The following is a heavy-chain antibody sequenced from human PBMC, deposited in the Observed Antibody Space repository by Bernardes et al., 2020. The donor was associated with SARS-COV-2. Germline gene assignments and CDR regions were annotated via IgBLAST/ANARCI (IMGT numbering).Heavy chain of an antibody. CDR1: GGSVSGSDYF. J-gene: IGHJ4*02. CDR3: AGGQSLPARDF. V-gene: IGHV4-39*07. CDR2: IYFVEKT. D-gene: IGHD6-25*01. Sequence: SETLSLTCTASGGSVSGSDYFWGWIRQSPERGLEWIGSIYFVEKTYYNPSLKSRVTISVDTSKNQFSLKMNSVTAADTALYYCAGGQSLPARDFWGQGSLVIVSS.